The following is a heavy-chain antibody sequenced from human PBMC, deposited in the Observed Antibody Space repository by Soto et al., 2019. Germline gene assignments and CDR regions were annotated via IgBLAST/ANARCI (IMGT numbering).Heavy chain of an antibody. J-gene: IGHJ4*02. CDR2: INPSGGST. CDR1: GYTFTSYY. CDR3: ANTPSYGSGSYGNFDY. Sequence: QVQLVQSGAEVKKPGASVKVSCKASGYTFTSYYMHWVRQAPGQGLEWMGIINPSGGSTSYAQKCQGTVTITSETSTSTVYMRLSSLRSEDTAVYYCANTPSYGSGSYGNFDYWGQGTLVTVSS. V-gene: IGHV1-46*01. D-gene: IGHD3-10*01.